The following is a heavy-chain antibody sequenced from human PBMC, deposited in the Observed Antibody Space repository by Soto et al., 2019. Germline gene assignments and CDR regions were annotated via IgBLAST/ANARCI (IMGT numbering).Heavy chain of an antibody. D-gene: IGHD3-22*01. V-gene: IGHV3-21*01. CDR3: ARGDYYDTSGPFSDVFDI. CDR2: ISSSSSYI. Sequence: ETLSLTCTISGDSISSSYWNWVRQAPGKGLEWVSSISSSSSYIYYADSVKGRFTISRDNAKNSLYLQMNSLRVDDTAVYYCARGDYYDTSGPFSDVFDIWGQGTMVTVS. J-gene: IGHJ3*02. CDR1: GDSISSSY.